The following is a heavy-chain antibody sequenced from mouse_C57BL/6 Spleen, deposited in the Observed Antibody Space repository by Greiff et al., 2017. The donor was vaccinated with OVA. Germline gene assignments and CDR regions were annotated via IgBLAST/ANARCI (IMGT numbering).Heavy chain of an antibody. D-gene: IGHD2-1*01. CDR1: GYAFSSSW. CDR2: IYPGDGDT. Sequence: VQLQQSGPELVKPGASVKISCKASGYAFSSSWMNWVKQRPGKGLEWIGRIYPGDGDTNYNGKFKGKATLTADKSSSTAYMQLSSLTSEDSAVYFCASYYGNYDWYFDVWGTGTTVTVSS. J-gene: IGHJ1*03. V-gene: IGHV1-82*01. CDR3: ASYYGNYDWYFDV.